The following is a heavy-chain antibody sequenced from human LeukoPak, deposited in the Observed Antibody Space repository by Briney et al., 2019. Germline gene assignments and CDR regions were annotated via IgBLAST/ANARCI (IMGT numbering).Heavy chain of an antibody. CDR2: ISSSGSTI. CDR3: ARRIAVANDY. Sequence: GGSLRLSCAASGFTFSSYEMNWVRQAAGKGLEWVSYISSSGSTIYYADSVKGRFTISRDNAKNSLYLQMNSLRAEDTAVYYCARRIAVANDYWGQGTLVTVSS. CDR1: GFTFSSYE. V-gene: IGHV3-48*03. J-gene: IGHJ4*02. D-gene: IGHD6-19*01.